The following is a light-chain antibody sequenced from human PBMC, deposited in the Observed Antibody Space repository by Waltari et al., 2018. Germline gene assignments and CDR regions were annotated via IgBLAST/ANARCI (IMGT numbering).Light chain of an antibody. CDR1: QSLVHTDGNTY. CDR3: MQGSHWPRT. V-gene: IGKV2-30*02. Sequence: DVVMTQSPLSLPVTLGQPASISCRSSQSLVHTDGNTYLNWFQQRPGQPPRRLIYKMSRREAGVPDRVSGSGSGTDFTLKISRVEAEDVGVYYCMQGSHWPRTFGQGTKLEI. J-gene: IGKJ2*01. CDR2: KMS.